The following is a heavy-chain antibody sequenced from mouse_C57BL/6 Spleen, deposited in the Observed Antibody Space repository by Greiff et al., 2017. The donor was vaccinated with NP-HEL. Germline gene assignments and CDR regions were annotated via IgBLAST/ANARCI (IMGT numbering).Heavy chain of an antibody. Sequence: SGPELVKPGASVKISCKASGYTFTDYYINWVKQRPGQGLEWIGWIFSGSGSYYYNEKFKGKATLTVDKTSSTAYMLLSSLTSEDSAVYFCARSYYGGVFYFDYWGQGTTLTVSS. V-gene: IGHV1-75*01. D-gene: IGHD1-1*01. CDR3: ARSYYGGVFYFDY. CDR1: GYTFTDYY. J-gene: IGHJ2*01. CDR2: IFSGSGSY.